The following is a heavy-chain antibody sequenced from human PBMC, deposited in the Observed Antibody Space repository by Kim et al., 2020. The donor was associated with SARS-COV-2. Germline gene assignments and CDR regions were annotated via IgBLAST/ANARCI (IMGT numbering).Heavy chain of an antibody. D-gene: IGHD2-21*02. CDR1: GFTFSSYS. J-gene: IGHJ6*02. Sequence: GGSLRLSCAASGFTFSSYSMNWVRQAPGKGLEWVSSISSSSSYIYYADSVKGRFTISRDNAKNSLYLQMNSLRAEDTAVYYCARDIVVVTATPDGMDVWGQGTTVTVSS. CDR3: ARDIVVVTATPDGMDV. CDR2: ISSSSSYI. V-gene: IGHV3-21*01.